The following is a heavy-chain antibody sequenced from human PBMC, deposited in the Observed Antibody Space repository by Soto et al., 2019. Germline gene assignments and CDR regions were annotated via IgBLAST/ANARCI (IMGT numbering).Heavy chain of an antibody. CDR1: GGSISSSSYY. Sequence: PSETLSLTCTVSGGSISSSSYYWGWIRQPPGKGLEWIGSIYYSGSTYYNPSLKSRVTISVDTSKNQFSLKLSSVTAADTAVYYCARHKGNYYDRTYFXYWGQGTLVXVSS. V-gene: IGHV4-39*01. D-gene: IGHD3-22*01. J-gene: IGHJ4*02. CDR3: ARHKGNYYDRTYFXY. CDR2: IYYSGST.